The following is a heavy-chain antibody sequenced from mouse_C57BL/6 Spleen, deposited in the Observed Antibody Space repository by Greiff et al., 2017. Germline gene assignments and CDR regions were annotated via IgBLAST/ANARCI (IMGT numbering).Heavy chain of an antibody. CDR3: ARDDYYGSSTLFAY. J-gene: IGHJ3*01. CDR2: ISGGGGNT. D-gene: IGHD1-1*01. CDR1: GFTFSSYT. V-gene: IGHV5-9*01. Sequence: VQLKESGGGLVKPGGSLKLSCAASGFTFSSYTMSWVRQTPEKRLEWVATISGGGGNTYYPDSVKGRFTISRDNAKNTLYLQMSSLRSEDTALYYCARDDYYGSSTLFAYWGQGTLVTVSA.